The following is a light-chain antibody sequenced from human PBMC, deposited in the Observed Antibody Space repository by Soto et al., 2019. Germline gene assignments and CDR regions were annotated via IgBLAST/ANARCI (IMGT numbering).Light chain of an antibody. Sequence: IVMTQSPATLSVSPGERVTLSCRASQSVRSNLAWYQQKPGQAPRLLIYGASTRATGLPARFSGSGSGTDFTLTISSLQSEDFALYYCQQYNNWPPPCTFGQGTKVDI. J-gene: IGKJ1*01. V-gene: IGKV3-15*01. CDR2: GAS. CDR1: QSVRSN. CDR3: QQYNNWPPPCT.